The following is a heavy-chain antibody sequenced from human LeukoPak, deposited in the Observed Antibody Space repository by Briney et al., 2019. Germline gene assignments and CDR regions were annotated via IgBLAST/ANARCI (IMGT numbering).Heavy chain of an antibody. CDR3: ARLSVAVVDAGY. J-gene: IGHJ4*02. CDR1: GFTFSSYA. D-gene: IGHD6-19*01. CDR2: ISNNGGST. V-gene: IGHV3-64*01. Sequence: GGSLRLSCAASGFTFSSYAMHWVRQAPGKGLEYVSAISNNGGSTYYANSVKGRFTISRDNSKNTLYLQMGSLRAEDMAVYYCARLSVAVVDAGYWGQGNLVTVSS.